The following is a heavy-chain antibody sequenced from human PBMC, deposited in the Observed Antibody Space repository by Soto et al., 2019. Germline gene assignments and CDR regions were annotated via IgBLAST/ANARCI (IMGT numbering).Heavy chain of an antibody. J-gene: IGHJ4*02. CDR1: GYTFTSYD. CDR2: MNPNSGNT. CDR3: ARVRGIAARGVGQPCY. D-gene: IGHD6-6*01. Sequence: QVQLVQSGAEVKKPGASVKVSCKASGYTFTSYDINWVRQATGQGLEWMGWMNPNSGNTGYAQKFQGRVTMTRNTSISTAYMELSSMRCEDTAVYYCARVRGIAARGVGQPCYWGQGTLVTVSS. V-gene: IGHV1-8*01.